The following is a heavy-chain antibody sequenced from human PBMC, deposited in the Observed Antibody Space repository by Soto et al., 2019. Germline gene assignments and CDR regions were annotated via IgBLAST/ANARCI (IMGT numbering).Heavy chain of an antibody. CDR2: ISGSGGST. V-gene: IGHV3-23*01. CDR3: AKAGIAVLLFDY. J-gene: IGHJ4*02. CDR1: GFTFSSYA. D-gene: IGHD6-19*01. Sequence: GGSLRLSCAASGFTFSSYAMSWVRQAPGKGLEWVSAISGSGGSTYYADSVKCRFTISRDNSKNTLYLQMNSLRAEDTAVYYCAKAGIAVLLFDYWGQATLVTVSS.